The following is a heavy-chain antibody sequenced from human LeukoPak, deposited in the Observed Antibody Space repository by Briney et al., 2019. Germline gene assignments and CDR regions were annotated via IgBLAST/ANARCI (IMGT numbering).Heavy chain of an antibody. CDR2: IKGDGIST. V-gene: IGHV3-74*01. Sequence: GGSLRLSCAASGFDFSSNWMHWVRHAPGQGLVWVSRIKGDGISTNNADSVKGRFTISRDIAKNTLYLQMNSLRAEDTAVYYCALEAFDIWGQGTMVTVSS. CDR1: GFDFSSNW. J-gene: IGHJ3*02. D-gene: IGHD1-1*01. CDR3: ALEAFDI.